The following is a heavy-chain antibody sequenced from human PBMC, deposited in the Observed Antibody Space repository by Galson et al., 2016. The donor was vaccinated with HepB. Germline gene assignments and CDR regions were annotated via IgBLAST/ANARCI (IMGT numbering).Heavy chain of an antibody. CDR2: ISVYNGKT. CDR3: AARGRDSSGYYYLPY. CDR1: EYTFTSYS. Sequence: SVKVSCKASEYTFTSYSISWVRQAPGQGLEWMGWISVYNGKTNYAQKLQGRVTMTTNTSTSTAYMELRSLRSDDTAVYYCAARGRDSSGYYYLPYWGQGTLVTVSS. D-gene: IGHD3-22*01. V-gene: IGHV1-18*04. J-gene: IGHJ4*02.